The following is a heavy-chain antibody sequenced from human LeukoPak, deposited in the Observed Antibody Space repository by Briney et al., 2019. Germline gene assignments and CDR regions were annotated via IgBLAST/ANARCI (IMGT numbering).Heavy chain of an antibody. Sequence: KPSETLSLTCAVYGGSFSGYYWSWIRQPPGKGLEWIGRIYRSGTTNYNPSLKSRVTISVDTSKNQFSLKLSSVTAADTAVYYCARALASAAGTLAWFDPWGQGTLVTVSS. CDR1: GGSFSGYY. V-gene: IGHV4-34*01. J-gene: IGHJ5*02. CDR3: ARALASAAGTLAWFDP. D-gene: IGHD6-13*01. CDR2: IYRSGTT.